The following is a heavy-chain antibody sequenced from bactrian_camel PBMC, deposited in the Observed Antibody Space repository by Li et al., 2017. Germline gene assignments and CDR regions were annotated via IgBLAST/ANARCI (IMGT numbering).Heavy chain of an antibody. V-gene: IGHV3S28*01. CDR2: IYKGFGSP. D-gene: IGHD7*01. J-gene: IGHJ4*01. Sequence: QLVESGGGSVQAGGSLRLSCTYTDSEFYMGWFRQAPGKERERVATIYKGFGSPSYAGSVEGRFTISQDNVKNTLYLQMNSLKAEDTAMYYCARWTTGHCGGGPAYWGQGTQVTVS. CDR1: YTDSEFY. CDR3: ARWTTGHCGGGPAY.